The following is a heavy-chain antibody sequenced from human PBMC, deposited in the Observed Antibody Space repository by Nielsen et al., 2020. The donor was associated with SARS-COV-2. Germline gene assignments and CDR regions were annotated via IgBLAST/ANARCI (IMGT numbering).Heavy chain of an antibody. CDR3: VRDSSVVIWSGYPVD. Sequence: GGSLRLSCAASGFTFSSYGMHWVRQAPGKGLEWVSGMSWNSATIGYADSVKGRFTISRDNAKNSLYLQMNSLRAEDTAVYYCVRDSSVVIWSGYPVDWGQGTLVTVSS. D-gene: IGHD3-3*01. J-gene: IGHJ4*02. V-gene: IGHV3-9*01. CDR2: MSWNSATI. CDR1: GFTFSSYG.